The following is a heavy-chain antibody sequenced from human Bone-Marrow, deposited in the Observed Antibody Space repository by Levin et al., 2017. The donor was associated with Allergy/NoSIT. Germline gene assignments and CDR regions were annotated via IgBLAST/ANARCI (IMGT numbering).Heavy chain of an antibody. CDR3: VKGPILTGTEAYFDS. V-gene: IGHV3-9*01. D-gene: IGHD1-7*01. CDR1: GFTFDDSV. J-gene: IGHJ4*02. CDR2: INWNSATI. Sequence: SCAASGFTFDDSVMHWVRQAPGQGLEWLSGINWNSATIGYADSVRGRFTISRDNAKTSLYLQMNSLRVEDTALYYCVKGPILTGTEAYFDSWGQGTLVTVSS.